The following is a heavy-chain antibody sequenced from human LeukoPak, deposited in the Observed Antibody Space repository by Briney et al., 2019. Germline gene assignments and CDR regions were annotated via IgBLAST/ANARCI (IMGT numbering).Heavy chain of an antibody. Sequence: PSETLSLTCSVSGGSISSYYWSWVRQPPGKGLEGIGDMYYSGSANYNPSLKSSVTISVDTSKNQFSLKLSSVTAADTAVYYCARERGRGYSYSKGFDYWGQGTLVTVSS. CDR3: ARERGRGYSYSKGFDY. CDR2: MYYSGSA. J-gene: IGHJ4*02. V-gene: IGHV4-59*01. D-gene: IGHD5-18*01. CDR1: GGSISSYY.